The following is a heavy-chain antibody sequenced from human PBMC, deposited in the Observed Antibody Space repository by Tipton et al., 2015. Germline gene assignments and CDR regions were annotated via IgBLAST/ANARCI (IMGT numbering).Heavy chain of an antibody. CDR2: IYYSGST. CDR1: GGSISSYY. J-gene: IGHJ4*02. Sequence: TLSLTCTVSGGSISSYYWTWIRQPPGKGLEWIGHIYYSGSTNYNPSLKSRVTISVDTSKNQFSLKLSSVTAADTAVYYCARRRGGIAVAGTVDYWGQGTLVTVSS. V-gene: IGHV4-59*08. CDR3: ARRRGGIAVAGTVDY. D-gene: IGHD6-19*01.